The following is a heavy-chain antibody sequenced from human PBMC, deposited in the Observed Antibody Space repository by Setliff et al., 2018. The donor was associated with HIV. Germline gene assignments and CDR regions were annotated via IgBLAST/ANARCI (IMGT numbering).Heavy chain of an antibody. CDR2: ISYSGSA. J-gene: IGHJ3*02. CDR1: GGSISRRSPYY. Sequence: PSETLSLTCSVAGGSISRRSPYYWGWIRQPPGKGLEWIGSISYSGSAYYNPSLKSRVTISVDTSNNQFFLKLTSVTAADTALYYCATSLITVPPDAFDIWGQGPMGIVSS. D-gene: IGHD4-4*01. CDR3: ATSLITVPPDAFDI. V-gene: IGHV4-39*01.